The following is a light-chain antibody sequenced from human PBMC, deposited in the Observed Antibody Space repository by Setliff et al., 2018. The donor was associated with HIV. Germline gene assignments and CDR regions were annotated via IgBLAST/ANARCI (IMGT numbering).Light chain of an antibody. CDR3: SSYTSSSTVV. Sequence: QSVLTQPSSVSGTLGQSITISCTGTSSDVGGYNFVSWYQQHPGKAPKVMIYRVIDRPPGVSIRFSGSKSGNTASLTISGLQAEDEADYYCSSYTSSSTVVFGGGTK. CDR1: SSDVGGYNF. J-gene: IGLJ2*01. CDR2: RVI. V-gene: IGLV2-14*01.